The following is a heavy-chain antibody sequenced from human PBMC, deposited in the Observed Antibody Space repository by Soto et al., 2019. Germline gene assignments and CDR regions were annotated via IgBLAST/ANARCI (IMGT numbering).Heavy chain of an antibody. J-gene: IGHJ3*01. Sequence: EVQPVESGGDLVQPGGSLRLSCAASGFSFSNHGMHWVRQTNGKGLEWVSGITTGGNAYFADSVKGRFSISRENAKNSLYLQTSSLRAEDTAMYYCIRGNADAYDVWGQGTMVTVSS. CDR1: GFSFSNHG. V-gene: IGHV3-13*01. CDR2: ITTGGNA. CDR3: IRGNADAYDV.